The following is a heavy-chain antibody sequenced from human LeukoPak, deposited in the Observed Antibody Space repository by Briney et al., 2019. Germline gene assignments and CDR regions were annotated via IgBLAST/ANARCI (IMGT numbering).Heavy chain of an antibody. D-gene: IGHD6-25*01. CDR1: GYTVTEVS. J-gene: IGHJ4*02. CDR3: ATEAVSLVSSGYRNFDY. CDR2: FDPEEGEI. V-gene: IGHV1-24*01. Sequence: ASVKVSCKVSGYTVTEVSMQWVRQAPGKGLEWMGGFDPEEGEIVYAQKFQGRITMTEDTSTDTAYMDLSSLRPEDTAIHYCATEAVSLVSSGYRNFDYWGQGTLVTVSS.